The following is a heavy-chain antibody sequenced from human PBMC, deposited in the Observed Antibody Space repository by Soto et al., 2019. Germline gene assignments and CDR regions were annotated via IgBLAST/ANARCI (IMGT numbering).Heavy chain of an antibody. J-gene: IGHJ6*02. CDR1: GFTFSSYA. CDR2: VSSHGGST. V-gene: IGHV3-64*04. Sequence: GGSLRLSCSASGFTFSSYAMHWVRQAPGKGLEYVSTVSSHGGSTYYADSVKGRFTISRDNSKNTLYLQMNSLRAEDAAVYYCAKDPYPSYYYYGMDVWGQGTTVTVSS. CDR3: AKDPYPSYYYYGMDV.